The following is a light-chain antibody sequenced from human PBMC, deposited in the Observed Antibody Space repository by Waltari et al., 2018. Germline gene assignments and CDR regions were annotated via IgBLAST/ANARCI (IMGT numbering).Light chain of an antibody. CDR3: QHYVRLPVT. Sequence: SCSAIEMVGGALSRYQRNPCVSPCLLIYGASSRSTVIPDRFSGSGSGTDFSLTISGLETEDFALYYCQHYVRLPVTFGQGTKVEIK. CDR2: GAS. J-gene: IGKJ1*01. CDR1: EMVGGA. V-gene: IGKV3-20*01.